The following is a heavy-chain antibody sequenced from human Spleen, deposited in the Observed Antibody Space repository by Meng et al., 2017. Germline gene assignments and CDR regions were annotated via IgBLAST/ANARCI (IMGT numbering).Heavy chain of an antibody. Sequence: LKQWGAGLLKPSETLSLTCAVYGGSFSGYYWSWIRQPPGKGLEWIGEINHSGSTNYNPSLKSRVTISVDTSKNQFSLKLSSVTAADTAVYYCARFSVVVVAATGSYFDYWGQGTLVTVSS. CDR3: ARFSVVVVAATGSYFDY. J-gene: IGHJ4*02. CDR1: GGSFSGYY. CDR2: INHSGST. D-gene: IGHD2-15*01. V-gene: IGHV4-34*01.